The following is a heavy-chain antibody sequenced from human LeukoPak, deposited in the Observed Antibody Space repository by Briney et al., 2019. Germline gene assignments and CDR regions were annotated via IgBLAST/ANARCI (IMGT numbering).Heavy chain of an antibody. D-gene: IGHD2-15*01. CDR3: ARDRQYCSGGSCYFKDFDY. CDR1: GGTFSSYA. Sequence: GASVTVSCKASGGTFSSYAISWVRQAPGQGLEWMGGIIPIFGTANYAQKFQGRVTITTDESTSTAYMELSSLRSEDTAVYYCARDRQYCSGGSCYFKDFDYWGQGTLVTVSS. CDR2: IIPIFGTA. V-gene: IGHV1-69*05. J-gene: IGHJ4*02.